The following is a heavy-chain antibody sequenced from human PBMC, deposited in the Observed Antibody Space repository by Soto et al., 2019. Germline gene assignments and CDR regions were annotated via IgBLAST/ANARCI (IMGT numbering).Heavy chain of an antibody. CDR1: GGSFSGYY. V-gene: IGHV4-34*01. CDR2: INHSGST. D-gene: IGHD5-12*01. J-gene: IGHJ4*02. CDR3: ARGERGYHDY. Sequence: QVQLQQWGAGLLKPSETLSLTCAVYGGSFSGYYWSWIRQPPGKGLEWIGEINHSGSTNYNPSLKXXVXIXXDTSKNQFSLKLSSVTAADTAVYYCARGERGYHDYWGQGTLVTVSS.